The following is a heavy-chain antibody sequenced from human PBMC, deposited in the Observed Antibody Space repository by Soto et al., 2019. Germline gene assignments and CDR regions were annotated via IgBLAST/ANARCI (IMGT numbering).Heavy chain of an antibody. Sequence: GGSLRLSCAASGFTFDDYAMHWVRQAPGKGLEWVSLISGDGGSTYYADSVKGRFTISRDNSKNSLYLQMNSLRTEDAALYYCAKDPQFDLWGGYNWFDPWGQGTLVTVSS. D-gene: IGHD3-3*01. CDR3: AKDPQFDLWGGYNWFDP. J-gene: IGHJ5*02. V-gene: IGHV3-43*02. CDR2: ISGDGGST. CDR1: GFTFDDYA.